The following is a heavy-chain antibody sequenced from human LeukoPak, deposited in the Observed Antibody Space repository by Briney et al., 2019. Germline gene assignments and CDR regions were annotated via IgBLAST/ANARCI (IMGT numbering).Heavy chain of an antibody. D-gene: IGHD1-26*01. V-gene: IGHV4-39*07. CDR2: IYYSGST. J-gene: IGHJ4*02. CDR3: AREGASEGATENYFDY. Sequence: SETLSLTCTVSGGSISSSSYYWGWIRQPPGKGLEWIGSIYYSGSTNYNPSLKSRVTISVDTSKNQFSLKLSSVTAADTAVYYCAREGASEGATENYFDYWGQGTLVTVSS. CDR1: GGSISSSSYY.